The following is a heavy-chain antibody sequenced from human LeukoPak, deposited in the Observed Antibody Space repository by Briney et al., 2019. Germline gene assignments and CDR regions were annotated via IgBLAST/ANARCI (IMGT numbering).Heavy chain of an antibody. CDR2: ISSSSSTI. V-gene: IGHV3-48*01. D-gene: IGHD3-3*01. Sequence: GGSLRLSCAASGFTFSSYSMNWVRQAPGKGLEWVSYISSSSSTIYYADSVKGRFTISRDNAKNSLYLQMNSLRAEDTAVYYCARGPRGFWSGYSRAPKQHDAFDIWGQGTMVTVSS. CDR3: ARGPRGFWSGYSRAPKQHDAFDI. J-gene: IGHJ3*02. CDR1: GFTFSSYS.